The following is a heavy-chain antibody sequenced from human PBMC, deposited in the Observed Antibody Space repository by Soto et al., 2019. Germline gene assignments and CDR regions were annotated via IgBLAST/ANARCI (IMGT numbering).Heavy chain of an antibody. CDR3: ARGNVRGVCLDY. Sequence: QVQLVQSGAEDRKPGASVKVSCKASGYTFSTYAMHWVRRAPGQSLEWMGWFNGGNGNIKYSQKFEGRVTITTDTAASTAYMESNMLRSEETAVYYYARGNVRGVCLDYWGQGTLVSVSS. V-gene: IGHV1-3*05. D-gene: IGHD3-10*01. J-gene: IGHJ4*02. CDR2: FNGGNGNI. CDR1: GYTFSTYA.